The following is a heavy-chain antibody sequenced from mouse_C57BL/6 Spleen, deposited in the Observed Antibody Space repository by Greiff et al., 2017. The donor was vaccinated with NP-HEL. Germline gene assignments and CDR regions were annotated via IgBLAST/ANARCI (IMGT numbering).Heavy chain of an antibody. V-gene: IGHV1-26*01. Sequence: EVQLQQSGPELVKPGASVKISCKASGYTFTDYYMNWVKQSHGKSLEWIGDINPNNGGTSYNQKFKGKATLTVDKSSSTAYMELRSLTSEDSAVYDCARYYYDYAFDYWGQGTTLTVSS. J-gene: IGHJ2*01. D-gene: IGHD2-4*01. CDR2: INPNNGGT. CDR3: ARYYYDYAFDY. CDR1: GYTFTDYY.